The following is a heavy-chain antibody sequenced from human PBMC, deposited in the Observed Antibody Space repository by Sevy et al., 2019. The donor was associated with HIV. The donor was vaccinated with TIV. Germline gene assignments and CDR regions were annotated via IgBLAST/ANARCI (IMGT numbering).Heavy chain of an antibody. J-gene: IGHJ6*02. CDR2: IKQDGSEK. V-gene: IGHV3-7*01. Sequence: GGSLRLSCAASGFTFSSYWMGWVRQAPGKGLEWVANIKQDGSEKYYVDSVKGRFTISRDNAKNSLYLQMNSLRAEDTAVYYCARVGSSSWYGGYYYYGMDVWGQGTTVTVSS. D-gene: IGHD6-13*01. CDR1: GFTFSSYW. CDR3: ARVGSSSWYGGYYYYGMDV.